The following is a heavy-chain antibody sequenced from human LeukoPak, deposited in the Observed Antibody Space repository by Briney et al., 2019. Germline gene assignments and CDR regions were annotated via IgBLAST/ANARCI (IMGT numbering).Heavy chain of an antibody. Sequence: ASVKVSCKASGYTFTNYYIHWVRQAPGQGLECMGIINPSGGSTSYAQKFQGRVTMTRDMSTSTVYMELSSLRSEDTAVYYCARSAKWELRFGDAFDIWGQGTMVTVSS. D-gene: IGHD1-26*01. J-gene: IGHJ3*02. CDR3: ARSAKWELRFGDAFDI. CDR2: INPSGGST. CDR1: GYTFTNYY. V-gene: IGHV1-46*01.